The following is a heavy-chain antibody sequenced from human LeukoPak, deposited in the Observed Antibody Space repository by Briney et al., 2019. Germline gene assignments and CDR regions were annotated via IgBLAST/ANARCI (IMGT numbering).Heavy chain of an antibody. CDR1: GGSISSGSCY. V-gene: IGHV4-61*02. CDR3: ASFRANQLLYDY. J-gene: IGHJ4*02. D-gene: IGHD2-2*02. CDR2: IYTSGST. Sequence: SETLSLTCTVSGGSISSGSCYWSWIRQPAGKGLEWIGRIYTSGSTNYNPSLKSRVTISVDTSKNQFSLKLSSVTAADTAVYYCASFRANQLLYDYWGQGTLVTVSS.